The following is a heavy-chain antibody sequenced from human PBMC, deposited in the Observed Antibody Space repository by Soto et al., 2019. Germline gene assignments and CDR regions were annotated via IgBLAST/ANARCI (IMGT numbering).Heavy chain of an antibody. CDR3: ARDRGVAPPVAGNTHYYYYMDV. D-gene: IGHD6-19*01. V-gene: IGHV1-18*01. J-gene: IGHJ6*03. Sequence: QDQLVQSGAEVKKPGASVTVSCKASGYSFTNYGITWVRQAPGQGLEWMGWISGFNGNTHYAQKLQGRVTMTTDAARSTSSMELRRLRSDDKAMYYCARDRGVAPPVAGNTHYYYYMDVWGKGTTVTVSS. CDR2: ISGFNGNT. CDR1: GYSFTNYG.